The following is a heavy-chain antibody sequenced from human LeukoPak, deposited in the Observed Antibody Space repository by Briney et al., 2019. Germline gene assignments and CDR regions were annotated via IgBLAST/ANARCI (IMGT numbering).Heavy chain of an antibody. CDR1: GFSFSRYN. CDR2: IDISSTYI. D-gene: IGHD3-22*01. V-gene: IGHV3-21*01. CDR3: ARRVIVVGLDY. Sequence: GGSLRLSCAASGFSFSRYNMNWVRQAPGKGLEWVASIDISSTYIFYADSVKGRFTISRDNAKNSLYLQMNSLRAEDTAVYYCARRVIVVGLDYWGQGTLVTVSS. J-gene: IGHJ4*02.